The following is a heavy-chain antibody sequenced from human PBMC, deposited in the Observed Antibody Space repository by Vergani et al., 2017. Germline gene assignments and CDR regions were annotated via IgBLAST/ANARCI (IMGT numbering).Heavy chain of an antibody. CDR2: IWYDGSNE. D-gene: IGHD1-1*01. Sequence: QVQLVESGGGVVQPGRSLRLSCAASGFTFSSYGMHWVRQAPGKGLEWVAVIWYDGSNEYYADSVKGRFTISRDNSKNTLYLQMNSLRAEDTAVYYCAREASTRYMDVWGKGTTVTVSS. CDR1: GFTFSSYG. V-gene: IGHV3-33*01. J-gene: IGHJ6*03. CDR3: AREASTRYMDV.